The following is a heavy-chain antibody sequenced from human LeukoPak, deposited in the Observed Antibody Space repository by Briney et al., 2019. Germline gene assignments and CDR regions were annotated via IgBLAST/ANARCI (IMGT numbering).Heavy chain of an antibody. CDR2: INGDGSST. D-gene: IGHD2-2*01. J-gene: IGHJ4*02. CDR3: ARLGDIYCGRTSCSLDS. Sequence: GGSLRLSCAASGFTFSSYWIHWVRQAPGKGLVWVSRINGDGSSTSYADYVKGRFSISRDNAKNTLYLQMNSLRAEDTAVYHCARLGDIYCGRTSCSLDSWGQGTLVTVSS. V-gene: IGHV3-74*01. CDR1: GFTFSSYW.